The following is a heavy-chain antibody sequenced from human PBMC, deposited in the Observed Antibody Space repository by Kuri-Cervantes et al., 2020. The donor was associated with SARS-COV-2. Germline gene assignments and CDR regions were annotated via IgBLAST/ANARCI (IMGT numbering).Heavy chain of an antibody. J-gene: IGHJ2*01. D-gene: IGHD2-15*01. CDR2: INSDGSST. CDR1: GFTVSSYW. CDR3: AREMTPIVVVVAATGAIGYFDL. V-gene: IGHV3-74*01. Sequence: GGSLRLSCAASGFTVSSYWMHWARQAPGKGLVWVSRINSDGSSTSYADSVKGRFTISRHNSKNTLYLQMNSLRAEDTAVYYCAREMTPIVVVVAATGAIGYFDLWGRGTLVTVSS.